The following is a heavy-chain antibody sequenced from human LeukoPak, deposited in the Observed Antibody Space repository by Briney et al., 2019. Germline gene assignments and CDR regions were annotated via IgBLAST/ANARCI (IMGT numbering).Heavy chain of an antibody. D-gene: IGHD3-10*01. Sequence: ASVKVSCKASGYTFTSYGVSWVRQAPGQGLEWMGWISAYNGNTNYAQKLQGRVTMTTDTSTSTAYMELRSLRSDDTAVYYCAREVQQYYYGSGSPYYFDYWGQGTLVTVSS. CDR1: GYTFTSYG. J-gene: IGHJ4*02. CDR3: AREVQQYYYGSGSPYYFDY. CDR2: ISAYNGNT. V-gene: IGHV1-18*01.